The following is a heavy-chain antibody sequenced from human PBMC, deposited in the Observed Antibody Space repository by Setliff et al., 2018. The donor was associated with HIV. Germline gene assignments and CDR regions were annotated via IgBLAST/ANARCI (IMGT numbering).Heavy chain of an antibody. Sequence: LRLSCAASGFTFSSYAMSWVRQAPGKGLEWVSAISDGGGSTYYAVSVKGRFTISRDNSKNTLYLQMNSLRVEDTAVYYCAKEPKLGGIAAPFDYWGQGTLVTVSS. CDR2: ISDGGGST. J-gene: IGHJ4*02. CDR1: GFTFSSYA. CDR3: AKEPKLGGIAAPFDY. D-gene: IGHD6-6*01. V-gene: IGHV3-23*01.